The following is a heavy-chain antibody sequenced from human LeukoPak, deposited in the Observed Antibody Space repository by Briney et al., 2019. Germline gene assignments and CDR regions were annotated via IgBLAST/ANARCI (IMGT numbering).Heavy chain of an antibody. CDR3: ARDRWLPNQYYFDY. CDR1: GFTFSSYW. V-gene: IGHV3-74*01. CDR2: INSYGSST. J-gene: IGHJ4*02. Sequence: GGSLRLSCAASGFTFSSYWMHWVRQAPGKGLVWVSRINSYGSSTSYADSVKGRFTISRDNAKNTLYLQMNSLGAEDTAVYYCARDRWLPNQYYFDYWGQGTLVTVSS. D-gene: IGHD5-12*01.